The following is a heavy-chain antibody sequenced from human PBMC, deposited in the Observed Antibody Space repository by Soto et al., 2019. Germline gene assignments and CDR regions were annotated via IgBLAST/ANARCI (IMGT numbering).Heavy chain of an antibody. V-gene: IGHV1-3*01. CDR2: INAGDGNT. J-gene: IGHJ4*02. Sequence: QVQLVQSGAEVKRPGASVKVSCKASGYIFTNYAVHWVRQAPGQRLEWMGWINAGDGNTKYSRNFQGRVTFTRDTSASTAYMELSSLRSEDTAVYYCVRDGAVAGNINFDFWGRGTLVTVSS. D-gene: IGHD6-19*01. CDR3: VRDGAVAGNINFDF. CDR1: GYIFTNYA.